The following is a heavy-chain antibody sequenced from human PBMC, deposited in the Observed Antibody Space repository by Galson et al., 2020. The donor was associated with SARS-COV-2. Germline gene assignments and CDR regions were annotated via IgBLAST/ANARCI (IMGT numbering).Heavy chain of an antibody. Sequence: GGSLRLSCAASGFTFSSYAMHWVRQAPGKGLEWVAVISYDGSNKYYADSVKGRFTISRDNSKNTLYLQMNSLRAEDTAVYYCARTHLGSYYGYFDYWGQGTLVTVSS. CDR2: ISYDGSNK. J-gene: IGHJ4*02. CDR3: ARTHLGSYYGYFDY. D-gene: IGHD3-10*01. V-gene: IGHV3-30*04. CDR1: GFTFSSYA.